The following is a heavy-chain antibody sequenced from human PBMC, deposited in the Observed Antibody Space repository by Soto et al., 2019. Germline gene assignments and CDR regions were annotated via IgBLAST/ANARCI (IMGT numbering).Heavy chain of an antibody. Sequence: QLQLQESGPGLVKPSETLSLTCTVSGGSISSSSYYWRCIRQPTGKGLEWIGSIYYSGSTYYNPSIKSRVTISGDTSKNQVSLKLSSVTAADTAVYYCARSHCDRDAFDIWGQGTMVTVSS. CDR2: IYYSGST. CDR1: GGSISSSSYY. V-gene: IGHV4-39*01. J-gene: IGHJ3*02. CDR3: ARSHCDRDAFDI. D-gene: IGHD2-21*01.